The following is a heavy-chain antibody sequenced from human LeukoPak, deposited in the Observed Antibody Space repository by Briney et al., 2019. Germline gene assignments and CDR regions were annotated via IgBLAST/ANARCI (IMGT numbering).Heavy chain of an antibody. CDR1: GYTFTSYG. Sequence: GASVKVSCKASGYTFTSYGISWVRQAPGRGLEWMGWISAYNGNTNYAQKLQGRVTMTTDTSTSTAYMELRSLRSDDTAVYYCARVPMVRGSPSYYFDYWGQGTLVTVSS. V-gene: IGHV1-18*01. J-gene: IGHJ4*02. CDR3: ARVPMVRGSPSYYFDY. D-gene: IGHD3-10*01. CDR2: ISAYNGNT.